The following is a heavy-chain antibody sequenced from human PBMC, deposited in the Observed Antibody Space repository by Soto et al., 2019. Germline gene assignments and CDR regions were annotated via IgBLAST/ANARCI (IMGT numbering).Heavy chain of an antibody. D-gene: IGHD2-15*01. J-gene: IGHJ5*02. CDR1: GYTFTSYD. CDR2: MNPNSGNT. CDR3: ARVVVAATSYWFDP. V-gene: IGHV1-8*01. Sequence: ASVKVSCKASGYTFTSYDINWVRQATGQRLEWMGWMNPNSGNTGYAQKFQGRVTMTRNTSISTAYMELSSLRSEDTAVYYCARVVVAATSYWFDPWGQGTLVTVSS.